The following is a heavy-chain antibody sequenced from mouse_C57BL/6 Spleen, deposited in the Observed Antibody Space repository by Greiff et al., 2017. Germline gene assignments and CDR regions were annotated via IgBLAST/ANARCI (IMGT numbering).Heavy chain of an antibody. D-gene: IGHD1-1*01. CDR2: IWGVGST. J-gene: IGHJ3*01. V-gene: IGHV2-6*01. Sequence: VQRVESGPGLVAPSQSLSITCTVSGFSLTSYGVDWVRQSPGKGLEWLGVIWGVGSTNYNSALKSRLSISKDNSKSQVFLKMNSLQTDDTAMYYCASASIYYYGSSLAYWGQGTLVTVSA. CDR1: GFSLTSYG. CDR3: ASASIYYYGSSLAY.